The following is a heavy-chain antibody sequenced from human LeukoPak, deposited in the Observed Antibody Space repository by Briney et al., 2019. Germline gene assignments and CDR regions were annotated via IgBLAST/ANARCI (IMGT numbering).Heavy chain of an antibody. D-gene: IGHD5-18*01. V-gene: IGHV3-23*01. J-gene: IGHJ4*02. CDR3: AGRVTGYSSGYVY. CDR1: GNYW. CDR2: IGGSAHKI. Sequence: GGSLRLSCAASGNYWMHWVRQAPEKGLDWVSVIGGSAHKIRYADSVKGRFTISRDNSENTVYLQMNNLRAEDTALYYCAGRVTGYSSGYVYWGQGTLVTVSS.